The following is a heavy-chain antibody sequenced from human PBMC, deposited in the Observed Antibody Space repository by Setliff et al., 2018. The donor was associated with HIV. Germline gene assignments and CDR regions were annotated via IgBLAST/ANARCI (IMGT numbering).Heavy chain of an antibody. V-gene: IGHV3-21*01. CDR3: ARDGTAAAPTWFDP. D-gene: IGHD6-13*01. J-gene: IGHJ5*02. CDR2: ISSSSSYI. CDR1: GFTFNKAW. Sequence: PGGSLRLSCAASGFTFNKAWMNWVRQAPGKGLEWVSSISSSSSYIYYADSVQGRFTISRDNAKNSLYLQMNSLRAEDTAVYYCARDGTAAAPTWFDPWGQGTLVTVSS.